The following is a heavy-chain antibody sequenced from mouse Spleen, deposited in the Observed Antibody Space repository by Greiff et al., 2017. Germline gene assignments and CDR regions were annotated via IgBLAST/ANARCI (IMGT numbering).Heavy chain of an antibody. CDR3: ARRRGNYYFDY. CDR1: GYAFSSSW. V-gene: IGHV1-82*01. CDR2: IYPGDGDT. D-gene: IGHD2-1*01. Sequence: QVQLQQSGPELVKPGASVKISCKASGYAFSSSWMNWVKQRPGKGLEWIGRIYPGDGDTNYNGKFKGKATLTADKSSSTAYMQLSSLTSEDSAVYFCARRRGNYYFDYWGQGTTLTVSS. J-gene: IGHJ2*01.